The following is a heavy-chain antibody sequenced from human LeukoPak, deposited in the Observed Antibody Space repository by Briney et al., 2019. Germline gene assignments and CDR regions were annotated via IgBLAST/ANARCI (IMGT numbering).Heavy chain of an antibody. D-gene: IGHD2-2*01. CDR3: ARDSDIVVVPAASTNWFDP. Sequence: PSETPSLTCTVSGCSISGSSYYWGWIRPPPRKGLGGIGGIYYSGSTYYNPSLKSRVTISVDTSKNQFSLKLSSVTAADTAVYYCARDSDIVVVPAASTNWFDPWGQGTLVTVSS. V-gene: IGHV4-39*07. J-gene: IGHJ5*02. CDR1: GCSISGSSYY. CDR2: IYYSGST.